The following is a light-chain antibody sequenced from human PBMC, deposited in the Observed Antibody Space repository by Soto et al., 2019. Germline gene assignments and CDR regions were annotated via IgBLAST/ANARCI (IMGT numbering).Light chain of an antibody. CDR2: GAS. V-gene: IGKV3-20*01. J-gene: IGKJ1*01. Sequence: EIVLTQSPGTLSLSPGERATLSCRASQSFTSTSLAWYQQKPGQAPRLLISGASRRAAGIPDRFSGSGSWTDITLTISRLESEDIAVYYCQQDDSSPRTFGQGTRVEIK. CDR1: QSFTSTS. CDR3: QQDDSSPRT.